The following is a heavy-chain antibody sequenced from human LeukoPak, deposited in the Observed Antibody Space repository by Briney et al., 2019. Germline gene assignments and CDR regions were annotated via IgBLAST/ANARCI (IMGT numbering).Heavy chain of an antibody. CDR3: ATQPYYYDSSGYYIT. V-gene: IGHV3-7*01. D-gene: IGHD3-22*01. Sequence: GGSLRLSCAASGFTFGSYWMSWVRQAPGKGLEWVANIKPDGSDKYYVDSVKGRFTISRDNAKNSLYLQMDSLRAEDTAVYYCATQPYYYDSSGYYITWGQGTLVTVSS. CDR2: IKPDGSDK. CDR1: GFTFGSYW. J-gene: IGHJ5*02.